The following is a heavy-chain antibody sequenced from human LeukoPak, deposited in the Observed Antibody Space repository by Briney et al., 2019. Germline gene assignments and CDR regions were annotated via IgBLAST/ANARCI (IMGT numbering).Heavy chain of an antibody. CDR3: ARDPPEWEHAYDI. Sequence: PGGSLRLSCAASGFTFSNYWMHWVRQAPGKGLVWVSRISSDESITSYADSVKGRFTISRDNAKNTLFLQMNGLRAEDTAVYYCARDPPEWEHAYDIWGQGTMVTVSS. D-gene: IGHD1-26*01. V-gene: IGHV3-74*01. CDR1: GFTFSNYW. J-gene: IGHJ3*02. CDR2: ISSDESIT.